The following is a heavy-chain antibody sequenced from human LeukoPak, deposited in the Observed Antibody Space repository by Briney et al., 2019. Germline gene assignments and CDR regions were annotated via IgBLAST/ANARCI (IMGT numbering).Heavy chain of an antibody. V-gene: IGHV4-39*01. Sequence: SETLSLTCTVSGGSISSSSYYWGWIRQPPGKGLEWIGSIYYSGSTYYNPSLKSRVTISVDTSKNQFSLKLSSVTAADMAVYYCARLPRSSVTLYSSRLDYWGQGTLVTVSS. CDR3: ARLPRSSVTLYSSRLDY. D-gene: IGHD6-13*01. CDR2: IYYSGST. J-gene: IGHJ4*02. CDR1: GGSISSSSYY.